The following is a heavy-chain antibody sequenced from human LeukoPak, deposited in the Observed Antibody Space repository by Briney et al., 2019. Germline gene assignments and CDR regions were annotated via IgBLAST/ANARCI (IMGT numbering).Heavy chain of an antibody. V-gene: IGHV4-59*01. CDR1: GDSITPSY. CDR2: IFHSGPT. J-gene: IGHJ5*02. Sequence: SETLSLTCTVSGDSITPSYWSWIRQSPGTGLEWIGYIFHSGPTLYNPSLSSRVSMSVDTSRNQVSLKLTSVTAADTAVYYCARGGVGVNPFDPWGQGTLVTVSS. CDR3: ARGGVGVNPFDP. D-gene: IGHD3-22*01.